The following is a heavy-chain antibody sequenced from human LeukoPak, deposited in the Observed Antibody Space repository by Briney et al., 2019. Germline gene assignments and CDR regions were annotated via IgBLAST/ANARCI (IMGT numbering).Heavy chain of an antibody. CDR2: ISGSGGST. J-gene: IGHJ4*02. CDR3: ATSGTIFGVVIPYFDY. CDR1: GFTFSSYA. D-gene: IGHD3-3*01. V-gene: IGHV3-23*01. Sequence: GGSLRLSCAASGFTFSSYAMSWVRQAPGKGLEWVSAISGSGGSTYYADSVKGRFTISRDNSKTTLYLQMNSLRAEDTAVYYCATSGTIFGVVIPYFDYWGQGTLVTVSS.